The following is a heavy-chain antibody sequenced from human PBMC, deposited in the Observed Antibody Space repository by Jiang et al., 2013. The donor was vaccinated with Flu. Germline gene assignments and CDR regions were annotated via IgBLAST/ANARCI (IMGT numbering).Heavy chain of an antibody. CDR3: AAGKVDYFDN. J-gene: IGHJ4*02. D-gene: IGHD1-1*01. V-gene: IGHV4-31*03. Sequence: CTVSGASVSGSNYYCSWIRQHPGRGLEWIGYIYNSVSTYYYPSLKSRARISVDTSKNQFSLKLASVTDADTAVYYCAAGKVDYFDNWGQGTLVTVSS. CDR2: IYNSVST. CDR1: GASVSGSNYY.